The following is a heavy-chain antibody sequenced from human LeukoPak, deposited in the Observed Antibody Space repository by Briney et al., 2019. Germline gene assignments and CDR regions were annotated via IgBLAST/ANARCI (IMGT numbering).Heavy chain of an antibody. CDR2: IYYSGST. Sequence: PSENLSLTCTVSGGSISSSSYYWGWIRQPPGKGLEWIGSIYYSGSTYYNPSLKSRVTISVDTSKNQFSLKLSSVTAADTAVYYCARTMTYFDYWGQGTLVTVSS. D-gene: IGHD3-3*01. CDR3: ARTMTYFDY. J-gene: IGHJ4*02. V-gene: IGHV4-39*01. CDR1: GGSISSSSYY.